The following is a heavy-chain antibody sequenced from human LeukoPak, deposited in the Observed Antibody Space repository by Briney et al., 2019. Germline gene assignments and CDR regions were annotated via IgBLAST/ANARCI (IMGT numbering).Heavy chain of an antibody. D-gene: IGHD4-11*01. CDR2: IYYTGST. CDR3: ARGRVSSSTWYSTYYYFFYMDC. CDR1: GGSTSSYY. J-gene: IGHJ6*03. Sequence: PSETLSLTCTVSGGSTSSYYWNWIRQPPGKGLEWVGYIYYTGSTNYNPSLKSRVTISVDTSKNQFSLKLTSVTAADTAVYYCARGRVSSSTWYSTYYYFFYMDCWGKGTTVTVS. V-gene: IGHV4-59*01.